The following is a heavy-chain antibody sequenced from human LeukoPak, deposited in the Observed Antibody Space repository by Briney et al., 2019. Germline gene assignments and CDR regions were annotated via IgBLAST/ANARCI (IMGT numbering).Heavy chain of an antibody. CDR1: GFTFSSYW. Sequence: GGSLRLFCAASGFTFSSYWMNWVRQAPGKGLEWVANIKQDGSVKNYVDSVKGRFTISRDNAKNSLFLQMNSLRAEDTAVYYCARDPSGSPVFDPWGQGTLVTVSS. CDR3: ARDPSGSPVFDP. CDR2: IKQDGSVK. D-gene: IGHD3-10*01. V-gene: IGHV3-7*01. J-gene: IGHJ5*02.